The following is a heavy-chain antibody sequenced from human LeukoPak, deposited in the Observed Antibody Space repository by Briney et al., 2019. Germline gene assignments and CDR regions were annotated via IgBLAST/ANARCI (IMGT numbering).Heavy chain of an antibody. Sequence: ASVKVSCKASGYTFTGYYMHWVRQAPGQGLEWMGWINPNSGGTNYAQKFQGRVAMTRDTSISTAYMELSRLRSDDTAVYYCARVAAVAYRNFDYWGQGTLVTVSS. D-gene: IGHD6-19*01. V-gene: IGHV1-2*02. CDR3: ARVAAVAYRNFDY. CDR1: GYTFTGYY. CDR2: INPNSGGT. J-gene: IGHJ4*02.